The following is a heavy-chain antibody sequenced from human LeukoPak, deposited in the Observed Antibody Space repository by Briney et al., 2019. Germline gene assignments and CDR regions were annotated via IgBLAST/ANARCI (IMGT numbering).Heavy chain of an antibody. CDR3: AREGRYGDYSFDY. D-gene: IGHD4-17*01. CDR2: TYYMSKWYN. CDR1: GDSVSSNSAA. Sequence: SQTLSLTCAISGDSVSSNSAAWNWLGQSPSRGLEWLGRTYYMSKWYNDYAVSVKSRITINPDTSKNQFSLQLNSVTPEDTAVYYCAREGRYGDYSFDYWGQGTLVTVSS. J-gene: IGHJ4*02. V-gene: IGHV6-1*01.